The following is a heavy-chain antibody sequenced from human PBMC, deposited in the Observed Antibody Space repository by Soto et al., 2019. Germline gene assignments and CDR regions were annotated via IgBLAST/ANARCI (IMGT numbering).Heavy chain of an antibody. J-gene: IGHJ4*02. Sequence: QVQLQESGAGLVKPSETLSLTCTVSGGSISSYYWSWIRQPPGKGLEWIGYSYYSGSTNYNPSLNSRVTTSVDTSNNQFSRKLSSVTAADTAVYDCARRYGSYFDYWGQGTLVTVSS. CDR2: SYYSGST. CDR1: GGSISSYY. V-gene: IGHV4-59*08. D-gene: IGHD5-18*01. CDR3: ARRYGSYFDY.